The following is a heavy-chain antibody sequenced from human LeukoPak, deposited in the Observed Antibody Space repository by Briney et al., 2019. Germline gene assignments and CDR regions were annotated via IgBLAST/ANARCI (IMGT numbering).Heavy chain of an antibody. J-gene: IGHJ4*02. CDR3: ARGKWGSYPTRYFDY. V-gene: IGHV3-7*01. Sequence: PGGSLRLSCAASGFTFRSYWMSWVRQAPGKGLEWVANIKQDGSEKYYVDSVKGRFTISRDNAKNSLYLQMNSLRAEDTAVYYCARGKWGSYPTRYFDYWGQGTLVTVSS. CDR2: IKQDGSEK. CDR1: GFTFRSYW. D-gene: IGHD1-26*01.